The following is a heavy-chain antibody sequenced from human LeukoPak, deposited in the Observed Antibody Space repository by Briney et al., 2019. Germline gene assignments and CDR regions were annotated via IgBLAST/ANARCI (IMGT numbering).Heavy chain of an antibody. CDR3: ARDGGSICGGDCYLNY. V-gene: IGHV1-2*02. J-gene: IGHJ4*02. D-gene: IGHD2-21*02. CDR2: INPNSGGT. Sequence: ASVKVSCKASGYTFTGYYMHWVRQAPGQGLEWMGWINPNSGGTNYAQKFQGRVTMTRDTSISTAYMELSRLRSDDTAVYYCARDGGSICGGDCYLNYWGQGTLVTVSS. CDR1: GYTFTGYY.